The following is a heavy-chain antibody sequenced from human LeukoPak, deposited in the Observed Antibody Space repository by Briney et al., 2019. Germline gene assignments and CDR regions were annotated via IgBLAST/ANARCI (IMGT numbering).Heavy chain of an antibody. CDR3: ARGQQLPQSDFDY. V-gene: IGHV5-51*01. CDR2: IYPGDSDT. Sequence: GESLKISCKGSGYSFTSYWIGWVRQMPGKGLEWMGIIYPGDSDTRYSPSFQGQVTISADKSISTAYLQWSSLKASATAMYYCARGQQLPQSDFDYWGQGTLVTVSS. D-gene: IGHD6-13*01. CDR1: GYSFTSYW. J-gene: IGHJ4*02.